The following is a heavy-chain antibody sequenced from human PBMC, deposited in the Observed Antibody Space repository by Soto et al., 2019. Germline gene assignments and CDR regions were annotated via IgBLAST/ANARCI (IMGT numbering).Heavy chain of an antibody. CDR3: ARDQGNSLDI. V-gene: IGHV4-30-4*01. CDR1: GGSVSSGDYQ. J-gene: IGHJ3*02. CDR2: IYYTGAT. Sequence: SETLSLTCTVSGGSVSSGDYQWTWIRQPPGKGLEWIGHIYYTGATYYNPSLKTRLTTSLDTSKNQVSLSLNSVTAADTAVYYCARDQGNSLDIWGQGTMVTVSS.